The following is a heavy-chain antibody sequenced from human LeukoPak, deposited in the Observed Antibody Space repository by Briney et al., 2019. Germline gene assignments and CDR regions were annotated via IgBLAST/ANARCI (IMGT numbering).Heavy chain of an antibody. D-gene: IGHD6-13*01. Sequence: TSVKISSKASRYTLTRSNLYTVRQTPGQGLEWVGYINPNSGVANYAQKFQGRVTMTRDTSMTTAYMELNSLTSDDTAVYYCARAEGIAASPTVDYWGQGTLVTVSS. V-gene: IGHV1-2*02. CDR2: INPNSGVA. J-gene: IGHJ4*02. CDR3: ARAEGIAASPTVDY. CDR1: RYTLTRSN.